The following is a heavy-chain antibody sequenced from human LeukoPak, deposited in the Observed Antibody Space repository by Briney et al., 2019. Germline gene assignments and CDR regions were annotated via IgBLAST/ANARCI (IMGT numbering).Heavy chain of an antibody. J-gene: IGHJ4*02. V-gene: IGHV1-2*02. D-gene: IGHD4-17*01. CDR2: INPNSGGT. CDR1: GYTFTGYY. CDR3: ARPASGDYLFDY. Sequence: ASVMVSCKASGYTFTGYYMHWVRQAPGQGLEWMGWINPNSGGTNYAQKFQGRVTMTRDTSISTAYMELSRLRSDDTAVYYCARPASGDYLFDYWGQGTLVTVSS.